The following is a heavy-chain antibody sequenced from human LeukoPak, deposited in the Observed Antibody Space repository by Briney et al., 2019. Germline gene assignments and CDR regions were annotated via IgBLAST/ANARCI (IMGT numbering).Heavy chain of an antibody. J-gene: IGHJ3*02. D-gene: IGHD7-27*01. CDR1: GGSISTYY. CDR2: ISYNGYT. CDR3: ASGSVIGDGAFDI. Sequence: PETLSLTCAVSGGSISTYYWSWIRQSPGKGLEWIGDISYNGYTNYNPSLNSRVTMSVDTSKNQLSLKLSSVTAADTAVYYCASGSVIGDGAFDIWGQGIMVTVSS. V-gene: IGHV4-59*12.